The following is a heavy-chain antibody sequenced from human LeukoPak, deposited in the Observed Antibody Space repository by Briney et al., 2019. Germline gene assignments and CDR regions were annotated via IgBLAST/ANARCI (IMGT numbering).Heavy chain of an antibody. Sequence: SETLSLTCTVSGGSISSSSYYWGWIRQPPGKGLEWIVSIYYSGSTYYNPSLKSRVTISVDTSKNQFSLKLSSVTAADTAVYYCARDYSVAPDYSSSWYGPPGYWGQGTLVTVSS. D-gene: IGHD6-13*01. J-gene: IGHJ4*02. CDR1: GGSISSSSYY. CDR3: ARDYSVAPDYSSSWYGPPGY. V-gene: IGHV4-39*07. CDR2: IYYSGST.